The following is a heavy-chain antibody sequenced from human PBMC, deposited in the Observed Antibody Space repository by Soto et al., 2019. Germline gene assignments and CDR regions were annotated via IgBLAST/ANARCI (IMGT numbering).Heavy chain of an antibody. Sequence: SVKGSCKASGYTFTGYYMHWVRHAPEQGLEWMGWINPNSGGTNYAQRFQGWVTMTRDTSISTAYMELSRLRSDDTAVYYCAREGYGDYGEGYYYGMDVWGQGTTVTVSS. CDR3: AREGYGDYGEGYYYGMDV. CDR1: GYTFTGYY. D-gene: IGHD4-17*01. CDR2: INPNSGGT. V-gene: IGHV1-2*04. J-gene: IGHJ6*02.